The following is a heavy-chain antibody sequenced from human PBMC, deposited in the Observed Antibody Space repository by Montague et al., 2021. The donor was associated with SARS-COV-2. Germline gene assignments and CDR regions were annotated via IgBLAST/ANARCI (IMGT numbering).Heavy chain of an antibody. V-gene: IGHV2-70*11. CDR2: IDCDDGK. CDR1: GFSLTTDGMC. Sequence: PALVKPTQTLALTCTFSGFSLTTDGMCVSWIRQPPGKALEWLARIDCDDGKYYSTSLKTRLAISKDTSKNQVVLTMTNMNPADTATYYCARNGVECRCWEKYDSLNWLDPWGQGTLVTVSS. J-gene: IGHJ5*02. CDR3: ARNGVECRCWEKYDSLNWLDP. D-gene: IGHD3-16*01.